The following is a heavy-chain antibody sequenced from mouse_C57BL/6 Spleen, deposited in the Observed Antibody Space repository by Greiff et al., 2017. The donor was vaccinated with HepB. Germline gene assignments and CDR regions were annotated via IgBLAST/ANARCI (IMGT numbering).Heavy chain of an antibody. D-gene: IGHD2-2*01. CDR3: ARVGYYFDY. V-gene: IGHV3-6*01. CDR2: ISYDGSN. Sequence: EVQLQESGPGLVKPSQSLSLTCSVTGYSITSGYYWNWIRQFPGNKLEWMGYISYDGSNNYNPSLKNRISITRYTSKNQFFLKLNSVTTEDTATYYCARVGYYFDYWGQGTTLTVSS. J-gene: IGHJ2*01. CDR1: GYSITSGYY.